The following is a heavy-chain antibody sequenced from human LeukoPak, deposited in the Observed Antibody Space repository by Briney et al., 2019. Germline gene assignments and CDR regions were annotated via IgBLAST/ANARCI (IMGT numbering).Heavy chain of an antibody. J-gene: IGHJ4*02. Sequence: GGSLRLSCVVSGFTFSPYSMNWVRQAPGKGLEWVAYISGRTSTIYYADSVYGRFTISRDNAKNSLYLQMNSLRAEDAAVYYCVRARYYYDSNGYYYFDYWGQGTLVTVSS. CDR1: GFTFSPYS. D-gene: IGHD3-22*01. CDR3: VRARYYYDSNGYYYFDY. CDR2: ISGRTSTI. V-gene: IGHV3-48*04.